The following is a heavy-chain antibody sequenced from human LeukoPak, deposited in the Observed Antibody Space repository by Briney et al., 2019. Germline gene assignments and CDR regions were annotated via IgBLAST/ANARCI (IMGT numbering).Heavy chain of an antibody. CDR3: VRDFGDILTGYYGMDV. CDR1: GFTFSSYS. Sequence: GGSLRLSGAASGFTFSSYSMNWVRQTPGKGLEWVSSISSSSSYIYYADSVKGRFTISRDNAKNSLYLQMNSLRAEDTAVYYCVRDFGDILTGYYGMDVWGQGTTVTVSS. D-gene: IGHD3-9*01. CDR2: ISSSSSYI. J-gene: IGHJ6*02. V-gene: IGHV3-21*01.